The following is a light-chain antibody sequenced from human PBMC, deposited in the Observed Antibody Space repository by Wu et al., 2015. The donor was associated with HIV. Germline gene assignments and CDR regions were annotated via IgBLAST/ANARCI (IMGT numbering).Light chain of an antibody. CDR3: QQRSNWPSWT. Sequence: EIVLTQSPATLSLSPGERATLACWASQSVGTSLAWYQQRPGQAPRLLIYDASNRATGIPLRFSGRGSGTDFTLTISSLEPEDFAVYYCQQRSNWPSWTFGQGTKVEIK. CDR2: DAS. CDR1: QSVGTS. J-gene: IGKJ1*01. V-gene: IGKV3-11*01.